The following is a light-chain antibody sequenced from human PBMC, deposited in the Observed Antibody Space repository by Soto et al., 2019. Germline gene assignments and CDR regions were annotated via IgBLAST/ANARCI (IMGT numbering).Light chain of an antibody. CDR1: SSDVGGYNY. V-gene: IGLV2-8*01. CDR3: SSYAGSNNYVV. CDR2: EVT. J-gene: IGLJ2*01. Sequence: QSALTQPPSASGSPGQSVTISCTGTSSDVGGYNYVSWYQQHPGKAPKLMIYEVTKRPSVVPDRFSGSKSGSTASLTVSGLQAEDEADYYCSSYAGSNNYVVFGGGTKLTVL.